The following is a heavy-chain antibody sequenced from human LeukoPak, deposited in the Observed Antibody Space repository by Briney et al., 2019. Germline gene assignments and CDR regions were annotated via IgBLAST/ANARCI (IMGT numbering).Heavy chain of an antibody. CDR1: GFTFSSYS. CDR2: ISTSSSYI. D-gene: IGHD3/OR15-3a*01. Sequence: PGGSLRLSCAASGFTFSSYSMNWVRQAPGKGLEWVSFISTSSSYIYYADSVKGRFTISRDNAKNSLYLQMNSLRAEDTAVYYCARSPDWTHFDYWGQGTPVTVSS. J-gene: IGHJ4*02. V-gene: IGHV3-21*01. CDR3: ARSPDWTHFDY.